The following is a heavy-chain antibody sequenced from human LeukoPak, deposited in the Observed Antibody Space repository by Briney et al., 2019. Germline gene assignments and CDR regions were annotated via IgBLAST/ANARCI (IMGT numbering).Heavy chain of an antibody. D-gene: IGHD6-19*01. Sequence: PGGSLRLSCAASGFTFSSYWMSWVRQAPGKGLEWVSSISESGGTTDYADSVKGRFTISRDNSKNTLYLQMNSLRAEDTAVYYCARQWLVNGWGQGTLVTVSS. J-gene: IGHJ4*02. V-gene: IGHV3-23*01. CDR2: ISESGGTT. CDR1: GFTFSSYW. CDR3: ARQWLVNG.